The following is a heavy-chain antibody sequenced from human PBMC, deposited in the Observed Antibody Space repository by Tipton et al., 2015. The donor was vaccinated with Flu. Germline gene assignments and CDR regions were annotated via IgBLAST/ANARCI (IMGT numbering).Heavy chain of an antibody. CDR1: GFTFSSYS. D-gene: IGHD3-3*01. CDR3: ARDAPPTGSNVLRFLEWLPAEYYYMDV. J-gene: IGHJ6*03. V-gene: IGHV3-21*01. Sequence: SLRLSCAASGFTFSSYSMNWVRQAPGKGLEWVSSISSSSSYIYYADSVKGRFTISRDNAKNSLYLQMNSLRAEDTAVYYCARDAPPTGSNVLRFLEWLPAEYYYMDVWGKGTTVTVSS. CDR2: ISSSSSYI.